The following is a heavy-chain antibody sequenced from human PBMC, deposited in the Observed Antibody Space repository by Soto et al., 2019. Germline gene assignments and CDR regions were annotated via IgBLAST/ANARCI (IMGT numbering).Heavy chain of an antibody. D-gene: IGHD1-26*01. CDR1: GYTFTSYA. J-gene: IGHJ5*02. CDR2: INAGNGNT. CDR3: ARGFSVSDADWFDP. V-gene: IGHV1-3*01. Sequence: QVQLVQSGAEVKKPGASVKVCCKASGYTFTSYAMHWVRQAPGQRLGWMGWINAGNGNTKYSQKIQGRVTMTRDTSASTAYMELSSLRSEDTAGYYCARGFSVSDADWFDPWGQGTLVTVSS.